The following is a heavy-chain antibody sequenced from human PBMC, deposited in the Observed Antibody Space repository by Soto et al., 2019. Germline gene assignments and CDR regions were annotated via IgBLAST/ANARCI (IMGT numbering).Heavy chain of an antibody. V-gene: IGHV1-69*13. CDR1: GGTFSSYA. CDR3: ARGLKEYFDY. J-gene: IGHJ4*02. Sequence: GASVKVSCKASGGTFSSYAISWVRQAPGQGLEWMGGIIPIFGTANYAQKFQGRVTITADESTSTAYMGLSSLRSEDTAVYYCARGLKEYFDYWGQGTLVTVSS. CDR2: IIPIFGTA.